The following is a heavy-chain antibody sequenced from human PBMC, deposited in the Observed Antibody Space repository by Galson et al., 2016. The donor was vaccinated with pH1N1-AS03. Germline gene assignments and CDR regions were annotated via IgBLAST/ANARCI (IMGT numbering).Heavy chain of an antibody. Sequence: LRLSCAASGFNFSASAMHWVRQTSGKGLEWIGRIRAKAYNYATEYAAPVRGSFPISKDDSKNTAFLQMNSLKIEDTAVYYCTRHPRRAAGGLGGFDPWGQGTLVTVSS. J-gene: IGHJ5*02. D-gene: IGHD6-13*01. CDR3: TRHPRRAAGGLGGFDP. CDR1: GFNFSASA. V-gene: IGHV3-73*01. CDR2: IRAKAYNYAT.